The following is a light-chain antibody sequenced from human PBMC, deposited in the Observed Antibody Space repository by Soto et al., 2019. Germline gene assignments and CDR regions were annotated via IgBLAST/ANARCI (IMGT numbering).Light chain of an antibody. Sequence: DIPMSQSPAYSHASVGDRVKITHRASQGISSWLAWYQQKPGKAPKVLIYDASSLETGVPSRFSGSGSGTHFTFTISSLQPEDIATYYCQQYDNLPQVTFGQGTRLEIK. CDR2: DAS. V-gene: IGKV1-33*01. CDR1: QGISSW. CDR3: QQYDNLPQVT. J-gene: IGKJ5*01.